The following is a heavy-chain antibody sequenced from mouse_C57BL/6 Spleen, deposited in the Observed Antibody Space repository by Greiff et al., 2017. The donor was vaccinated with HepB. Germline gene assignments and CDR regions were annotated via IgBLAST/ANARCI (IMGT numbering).Heavy chain of an antibody. Sequence: QVQLKESGPELVKPGASVKISCKASGYAFSSSWMNWVKQRPGKGLEWIGRIYPGDGDTNYNGKFKGKATLTADKSSSTAYMQLSSLTSEDSAVYFCARSYSNNGMAMDYWGQGTSVTVSS. D-gene: IGHD2-5*01. CDR2: IYPGDGDT. V-gene: IGHV1-82*01. CDR3: ARSYSNNGMAMDY. J-gene: IGHJ4*01. CDR1: GYAFSSSW.